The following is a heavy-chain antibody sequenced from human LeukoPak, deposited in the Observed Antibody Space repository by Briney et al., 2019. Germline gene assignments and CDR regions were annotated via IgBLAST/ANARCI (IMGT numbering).Heavy chain of an antibody. V-gene: IGHV3-33*06. CDR3: AKDRFGGYYYDSSGYYVDY. CDR1: GFTFSSYG. Sequence: GGSLRLSCAASGFTFSSYGMHWVRQAPGEGLEWVAVIWYDGSNKYYADSVKGRFTISRDNSKNTLYLQMNSLRAEDTAVYYCAKDRFGGYYYDSSGYYVDYWGQGTLVTVSS. CDR2: IWYDGSNK. D-gene: IGHD3-22*01. J-gene: IGHJ4*02.